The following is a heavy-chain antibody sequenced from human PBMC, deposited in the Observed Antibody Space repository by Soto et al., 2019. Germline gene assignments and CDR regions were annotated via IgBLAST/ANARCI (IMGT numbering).Heavy chain of an antibody. V-gene: IGHV3-30*18. J-gene: IGHJ4*02. CDR1: GFTFSSYG. CDR2: ISYDGSNK. CDR3: ANSREVVVVAATLDY. D-gene: IGHD2-15*01. Sequence: QVQLVESGGGVVQPGRSLRLSCAASGFTFSSYGMHWVRQAPGKGLEWVAVISYDGSNKYYADSVKGRFTISRDNSKNTLYLQMHSLRAEDTAVYYCANSREVVVVAATLDYWGQGTLVTVSS.